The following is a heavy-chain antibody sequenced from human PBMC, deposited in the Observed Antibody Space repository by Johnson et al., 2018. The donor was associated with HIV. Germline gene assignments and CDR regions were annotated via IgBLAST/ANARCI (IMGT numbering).Heavy chain of an antibody. CDR3: ANIAVVYAFDI. J-gene: IGHJ3*02. CDR2: IRYDGSNK. CDR1: GFTFSSYA. V-gene: IGHV3-30*02. D-gene: IGHD6-19*01. Sequence: QVQLVESGGGVVQPGRSLRLSCAASGFTFSSYAMHWVRQAPGKGLEWVAFIRYDGSNKYYADSVKGRFTISRDNSKNTLYLQMNSLRAEDTAVYYCANIAVVYAFDIWGQGTMVTVSS.